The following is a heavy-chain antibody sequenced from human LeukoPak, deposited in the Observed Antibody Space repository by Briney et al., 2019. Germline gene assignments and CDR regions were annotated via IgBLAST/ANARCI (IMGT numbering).Heavy chain of an antibody. J-gene: IGHJ1*01. CDR2: ISYSGST. V-gene: IGHV4-39*01. CDR3: ARLTLYSSGVPH. CDR1: GGSISSSSYY. Sequence: PSETLSLTCTVSGGSISSSSYYWGWIRQPPGEGLEWIGSISYSGSTYYNPSLKSRVTMSVDTSRNQFSLKLSSVTAADTAVYYCARLTLYSSGVPHWGQGTLVTVSS. D-gene: IGHD6-19*01.